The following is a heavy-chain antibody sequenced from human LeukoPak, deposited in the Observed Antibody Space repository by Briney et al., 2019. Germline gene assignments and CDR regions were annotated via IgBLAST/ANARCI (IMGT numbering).Heavy chain of an antibody. J-gene: IGHJ4*02. Sequence: SETLSLTCAVYGGSFSGYYWSWIRQPPGKGLEWIGEINHSGSTNYNPSPKSRVTISVDTSKNQFSLKLSSVTAADTAVYYCARGDSSGYYFGRFFRYWGQGTLVTVSS. V-gene: IGHV4-34*01. D-gene: IGHD3-22*01. CDR1: GGSFSGYY. CDR3: ARGDSSGYYFGRFFRY. CDR2: INHSGST.